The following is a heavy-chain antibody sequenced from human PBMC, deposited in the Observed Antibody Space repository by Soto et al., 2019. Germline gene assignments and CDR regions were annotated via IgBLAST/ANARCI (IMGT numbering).Heavy chain of an antibody. Sequence: PGESLKISCKGSGYNFNTYWIDWVRQMPGKGLERMGRIYPGDSDTRYSPSFQGQVIISVDKSNNTAYLQWSSLKASDTAIYFCARRLQRTAVTSNWFDPWGQGTLVTVSS. D-gene: IGHD4-17*01. CDR2: IYPGDSDT. CDR3: ARRLQRTAVTSNWFDP. CDR1: GYNFNTYW. V-gene: IGHV5-51*01. J-gene: IGHJ5*02.